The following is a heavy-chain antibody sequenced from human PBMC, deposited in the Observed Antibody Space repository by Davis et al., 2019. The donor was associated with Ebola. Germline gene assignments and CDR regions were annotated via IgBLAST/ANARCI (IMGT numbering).Heavy chain of an antibody. CDR3: ARGIMKYYFEY. J-gene: IGHJ4*02. V-gene: IGHV3-66*01. CDR1: GFTFSSYW. CDR2: IYSGGST. Sequence: GESLKISCAASGFTFSSYWMHWVRQAPGKGLVWVSVIYSGGSTYYADSVKGRFTISRDNAKNSLYLQMNSLRVEDTAVYYCARGIMKYYFEYWGQGSLVTVSP. D-gene: IGHD3-16*01.